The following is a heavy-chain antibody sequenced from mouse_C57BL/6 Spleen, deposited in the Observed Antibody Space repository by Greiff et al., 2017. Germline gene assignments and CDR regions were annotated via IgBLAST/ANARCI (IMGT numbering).Heavy chain of an antibody. CDR1: GYTFTSYW. J-gene: IGHJ2*01. D-gene: IGHD1-3*01. CDR2: IYPSDSET. CDR3: AREELKGYYFDY. V-gene: IGHV1-61*01. Sequence: QVQLKQPGAELVRPGSSVKLSCKASGYTFTSYWMDWVKQRPGQGLEWIGNIYPSDSETHYNQKFKDKATLTVDKSSSTAYMQLSSLTSEDSAVYYCAREELKGYYFDYWGQGTTLTVSS.